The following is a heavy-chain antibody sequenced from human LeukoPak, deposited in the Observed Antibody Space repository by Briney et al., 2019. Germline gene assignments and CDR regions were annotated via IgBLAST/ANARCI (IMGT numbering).Heavy chain of an antibody. J-gene: IGHJ4*02. Sequence: GGSLRLSCAASRFTFSNYWMSWVRQPPGKGLEWVANINQGGSEKYYLNSVKGRFTISRYNAKNSLYLQMNSLRADDTAIYYCVRDGSGYDYWGQGTLVTVSS. D-gene: IGHD6-19*01. CDR3: VRDGSGYDY. V-gene: IGHV3-7*05. CDR1: RFTFSNYW. CDR2: INQGGSEK.